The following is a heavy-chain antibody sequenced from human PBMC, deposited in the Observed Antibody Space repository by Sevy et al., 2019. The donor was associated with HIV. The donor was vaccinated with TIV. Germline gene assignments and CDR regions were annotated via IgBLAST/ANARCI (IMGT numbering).Heavy chain of an antibody. Sequence: SETLSLTCTFSGGSISTSGYYWAWIRRPPGKGLEWIGSIYYSGNAYYNPSLKSRFIISVDTSKNQFSLKLSSVTAADTAVYHCARHVNYYYYYIDVWGKGTTVTVSS. J-gene: IGHJ6*03. CDR1: GGSISTSGYY. CDR3: ARHVNYYYYYIDV. V-gene: IGHV4-39*01. CDR2: IYYSGNA.